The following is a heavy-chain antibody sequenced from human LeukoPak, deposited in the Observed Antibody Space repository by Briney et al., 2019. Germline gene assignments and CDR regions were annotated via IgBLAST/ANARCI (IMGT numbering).Heavy chain of an antibody. Sequence: GGSLRLSCAASGFTFSSYAMNWVRQAPGKGLEWVAVISYDGSNKYYADSVKGRFTISRDNSKNMLYLQMNSLRAEDTAVYYCARSGYCSSTSCLKAFDYWGQGTLVTVSS. J-gene: IGHJ4*02. D-gene: IGHD2-2*01. CDR1: GFTFSSYA. CDR2: ISYDGSNK. CDR3: ARSGYCSSTSCLKAFDY. V-gene: IGHV3-30-3*01.